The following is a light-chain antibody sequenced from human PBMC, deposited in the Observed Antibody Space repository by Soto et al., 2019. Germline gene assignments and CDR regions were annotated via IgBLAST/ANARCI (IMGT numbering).Light chain of an antibody. CDR2: KAS. Sequence: EIQMTQSPSNLSGSVGDRVTITCRASQTISSWLAWYQQKPGKAPKLLIYKASTLKSGVPSRFSGSGSGTEFTLTISSLQPDDFATYYCQHYNSYSEAFGQGTKVELK. J-gene: IGKJ1*01. CDR3: QHYNSYSEA. CDR1: QTISSW. V-gene: IGKV1-5*03.